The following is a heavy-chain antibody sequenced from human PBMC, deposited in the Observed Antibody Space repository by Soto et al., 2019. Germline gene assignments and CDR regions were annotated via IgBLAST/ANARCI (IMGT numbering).Heavy chain of an antibody. V-gene: IGHV4-59*01. Sequence: SETLSLTCTVSSGSISSYYWSWIRQPPGKGLEWIGYIHYTGRTNSNPSLKSRVTISIDTSKNQFSLKLKSVTATDTAVYYCAAGDFLRRFSKNEIRWFDPWGQGTLSPSPQ. J-gene: IGHJ5*02. CDR3: AAGDFLRRFSKNEIRWFDP. D-gene: IGHD3-3*01. CDR2: IHYTGRT. CDR1: SGSISSYY.